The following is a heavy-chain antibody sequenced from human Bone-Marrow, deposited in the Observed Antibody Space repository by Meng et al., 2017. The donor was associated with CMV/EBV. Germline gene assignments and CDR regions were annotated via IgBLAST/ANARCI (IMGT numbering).Heavy chain of an antibody. Sequence: GESLKISCAASGFTFDDYAMHWVRQAPGKGLEWVSLISWDGGSTYYADSVKGRFTISRDNSKNSLYLQMNSLRAEDTALYYCAKGGYYDSSGLAYWGQRTLVTVDS. CDR3: AKGGYYDSSGLAY. CDR1: GFTFDDYA. V-gene: IGHV3-43D*03. CDR2: ISWDGGST. J-gene: IGHJ4*02. D-gene: IGHD3-22*01.